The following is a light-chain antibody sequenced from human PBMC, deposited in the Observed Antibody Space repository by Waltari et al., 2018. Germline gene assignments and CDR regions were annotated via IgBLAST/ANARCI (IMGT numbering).Light chain of an antibody. Sequence: SFRASQSVSSNYLAWYQQKPGQAPRLLIYGASFRATGIPDRFSGSGSGTDFSLIISRLEPEDFVVYYCQQYSSSPRTFGQGTKVEIK. CDR1: QSVSSNY. CDR3: QQYSSSPRT. J-gene: IGKJ1*01. CDR2: GAS. V-gene: IGKV3-20*01.